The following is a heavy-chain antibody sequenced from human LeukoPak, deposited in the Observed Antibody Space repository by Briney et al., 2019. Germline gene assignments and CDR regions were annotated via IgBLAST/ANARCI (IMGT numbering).Heavy chain of an antibody. CDR2: ISGSGGST. CDR1: GFTFSSYA. Sequence: GGSLRLSCAASGFTFSSYAMNWVRQAPGKGLEWVSAISGSGGSTYYAASVKGRFTISRDNSKNTLYLQMNSLRAEDTAVYYCAKAVDYDFWSGYPRGSYYMDVWGKGTTVTVSS. D-gene: IGHD3-3*01. CDR3: AKAVDYDFWSGYPRGSYYMDV. V-gene: IGHV3-23*01. J-gene: IGHJ6*03.